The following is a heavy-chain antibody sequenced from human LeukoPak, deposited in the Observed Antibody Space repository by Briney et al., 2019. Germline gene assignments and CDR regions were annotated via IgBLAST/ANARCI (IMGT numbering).Heavy chain of an antibody. CDR2: ISSSSSYI. D-gene: IGHD5-18*01. Sequence: GGSLRLSRAAPGFTFSTYSMNWVRQAPGKGLEWVSSISSSSSYIYYADSVKGRFTISRDNAKNSLFLQMNSLRAEDTALYYCARDRSTNSYAEYFFDYWGQGALVTVSS. J-gene: IGHJ4*02. CDR3: ARDRSTNSYAEYFFDY. CDR1: GFTFSTYS. V-gene: IGHV3-21*01.